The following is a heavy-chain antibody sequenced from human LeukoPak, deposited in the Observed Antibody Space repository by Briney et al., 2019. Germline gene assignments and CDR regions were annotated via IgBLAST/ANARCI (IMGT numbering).Heavy chain of an antibody. CDR2: IYPADSDT. CDR3: ARRQVGASADAFDI. V-gene: IGHV5-51*01. CDR1: GYSFTTYW. D-gene: IGHD1-26*01. J-gene: IGHJ3*02. Sequence: GESLKISCKGSGYSFTTYWIGWVRQMPGKGLEWMGIIYPADSDTRYNPSFQGQVTISADKSISTAYLQWSSLKASDTAMYYCARRQVGASADAFDIWGQGTMVTVSS.